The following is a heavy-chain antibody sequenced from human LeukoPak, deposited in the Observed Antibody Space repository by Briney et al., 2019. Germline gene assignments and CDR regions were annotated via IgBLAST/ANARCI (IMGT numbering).Heavy chain of an antibody. V-gene: IGHV3-21*01. J-gene: IGHJ4*02. CDR2: ISSSSSYI. D-gene: IGHD1-7*01. CDR1: GFTFSSYS. Sequence: GGPLRLSCAASGFTFSSYSMNWVPQAPGKGLEWVSSISSSSSYIYYAHSVKGRFTISRDNAKNSLYLQMNSLRAEDTAVYYCARDITGTKAYWGQRTLVTVSS. CDR3: ARDITGTKAY.